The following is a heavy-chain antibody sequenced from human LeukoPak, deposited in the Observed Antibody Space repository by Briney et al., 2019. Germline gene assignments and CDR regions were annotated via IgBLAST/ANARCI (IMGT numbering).Heavy chain of an antibody. J-gene: IGHJ4*02. D-gene: IGHD6-19*01. V-gene: IGHV1-24*01. CDR2: LDPEDGET. CDR1: GYTLTELS. CDR3: ATVAVAGGYYFDY. Sequence: ASVKVSCKVSGYTLTELSMHWMRQAPGKGLEWMGGLDPEDGETIYAQKFQGRVTMTEDTSTDTAYMELSSLRSEDTAVYYCATVAVAGGYYFDYWGQGTLVTVSS.